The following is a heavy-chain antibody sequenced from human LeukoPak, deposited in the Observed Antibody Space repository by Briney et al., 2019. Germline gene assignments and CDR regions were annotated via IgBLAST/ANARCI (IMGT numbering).Heavy chain of an antibody. CDR3: ASLQESRGH. J-gene: IGHJ4*02. V-gene: IGHV4-59*08. Sequence: PSETLSLTCTVSGGSISSYYWSWIRQPPGKGLEWIGYIYYSGSTNYNPSLKSRVTISVDTSKNQFSLKLSSVTAADTAVYYCASLQESRGHWGQGTLVTVSS. CDR1: GGSISSYY. CDR2: IYYSGST.